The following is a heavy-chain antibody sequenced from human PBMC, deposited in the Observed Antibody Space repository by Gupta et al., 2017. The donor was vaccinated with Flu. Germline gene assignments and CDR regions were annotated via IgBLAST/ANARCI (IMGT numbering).Heavy chain of an antibody. D-gene: IGHD3-22*01. Sequence: QVQLVESGGGVVQPGRSLRLSCAASGFTFSSYGMHWVRPAPGKGLEWVAVIWYDGSNKYYADSVKGRFTISRDNSKNTLYLQMNSLRAEDTAVYYCARDPAVYYDSSGYPPHNWFDPWGQGTLVTVSS. CDR2: IWYDGSNK. V-gene: IGHV3-33*01. CDR3: ARDPAVYYDSSGYPPHNWFDP. CDR1: GFTFSSYG. J-gene: IGHJ5*02.